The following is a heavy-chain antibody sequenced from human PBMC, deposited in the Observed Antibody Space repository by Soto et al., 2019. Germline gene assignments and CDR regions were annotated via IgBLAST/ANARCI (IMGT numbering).Heavy chain of an antibody. V-gene: IGHV3-23*01. D-gene: IGHD3-16*02. CDR3: AKSSDYIWGSYRLNYYMDV. CDR1: GFTFSSYA. Sequence: GGSLRLSCAASGFTFSSYAMSWVRQAPGKGLEWVSAIRDDGGSKYYRDSVKGRFTISRDNSKNTLYLQMNSLRAEDTAVYYCAKSSDYIWGSYRLNYYMDVWGKGTTVTVSS. CDR2: IRDDGGSK. J-gene: IGHJ6*03.